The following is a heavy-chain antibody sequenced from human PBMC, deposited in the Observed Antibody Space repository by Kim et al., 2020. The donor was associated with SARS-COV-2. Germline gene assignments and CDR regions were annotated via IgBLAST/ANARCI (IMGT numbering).Heavy chain of an antibody. V-gene: IGHV3-30-3*01. CDR1: GFTFSSYA. D-gene: IGHD3-10*01. CDR3: ARNMVRGVPRRYYYGMDV. Sequence: GGSLRLSCAASGFTFSSYAMHWVRQAPGKGLEWVAVISYDGSNKYYADSVKGRFTISRDNSKNTLYLQMNSLRAEDTAVYYCARNMVRGVPRRYYYGMDVWGQGTTVTVSS. J-gene: IGHJ6*02. CDR2: ISYDGSNK.